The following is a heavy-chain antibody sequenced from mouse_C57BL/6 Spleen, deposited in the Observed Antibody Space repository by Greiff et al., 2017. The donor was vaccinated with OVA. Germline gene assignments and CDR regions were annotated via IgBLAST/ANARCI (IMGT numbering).Heavy chain of an antibody. CDR1: GYAFSSSW. J-gene: IGHJ2*01. CDR2: IYPGDGDT. Sequence: QVQLKQSGPELVKPGASVKISCKASGYAFSSSWMNWVKQRPGKGLEWIGRIYPGDGDTNYNGKFKGKATLTADKSSSTAYMQLSSLTSEDSAVYFCASPHYGSSYPWYFDYWGQGTTLTVSS. CDR3: ASPHYGSSYPWYFDY. D-gene: IGHD1-1*01. V-gene: IGHV1-82*01.